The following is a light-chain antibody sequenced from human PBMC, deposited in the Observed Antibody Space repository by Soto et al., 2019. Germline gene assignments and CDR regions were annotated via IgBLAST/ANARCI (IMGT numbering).Light chain of an antibody. CDR2: DAS. CDR1: QSVSSY. J-gene: IGKJ5*01. CDR3: QQRYNWLIT. V-gene: IGKV3-11*01. Sequence: IVLTQSPATLSLSPGERATLSCRASQSVSSYLAWYQQKPGQAPRLLIYDASNRATGIPARFSGSGSGTDFTLTISSLEPEDFAVYYCQQRYNWLITFGQGTRLEIK.